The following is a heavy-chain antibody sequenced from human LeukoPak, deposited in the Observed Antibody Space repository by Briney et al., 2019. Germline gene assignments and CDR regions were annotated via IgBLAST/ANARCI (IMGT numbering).Heavy chain of an antibody. CDR3: VRDSGGTYRFFDY. J-gene: IGHJ4*02. V-gene: IGHV3-11*01. Sequence: GGSLRPSCAASGFIFSDYYMSWIRQAPGKGLEWVSYISSSGSSIYYADSVKGRFTISRDNAKNSLYLQMNSLRAEDTAVYYCVRDSGGTYRFFDYWGQGTLVTVSS. CDR1: GFIFSDYY. CDR2: ISSSGSSI. D-gene: IGHD3-10*01.